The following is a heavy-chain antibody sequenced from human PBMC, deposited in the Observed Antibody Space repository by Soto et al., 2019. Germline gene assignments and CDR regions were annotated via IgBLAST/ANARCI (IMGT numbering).Heavy chain of an antibody. CDR3: VFPAAADFDY. CDR1: GGSINSNNW. CDR2: IYHSGST. V-gene: IGHV4-4*02. J-gene: IGHJ4*02. Sequence: PSETLSLTCAVSGGSINSNNWWSWVRQPPGKGLEWIGEIYHSGSTNYNPSLKSRVTISRDRSKSQFSLKLSSVTAADTAVYYCVFPAAADFDYWGQGTLVTVSS. D-gene: IGHD6-13*01.